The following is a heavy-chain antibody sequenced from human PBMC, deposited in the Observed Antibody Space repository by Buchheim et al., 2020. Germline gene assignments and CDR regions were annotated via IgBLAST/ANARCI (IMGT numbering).Heavy chain of an antibody. D-gene: IGHD2-15*01. CDR1: GFSFSSYA. J-gene: IGHJ4*02. CDR3: VKGTLPYCSGGICYPLDY. CDR2: ISASGDST. Sequence: EVQLLDSGGGLVQPGGSPRLSCATSGFSFSSYAVSWVRQAPGKRLEWVSSISASGDSTYHADSVKGRFTLSRDTSTNTVFLQMNSLRAEDTAVYYCVKGTLPYCSGGICYPLDYWGQGTL. V-gene: IGHV3-23*01.